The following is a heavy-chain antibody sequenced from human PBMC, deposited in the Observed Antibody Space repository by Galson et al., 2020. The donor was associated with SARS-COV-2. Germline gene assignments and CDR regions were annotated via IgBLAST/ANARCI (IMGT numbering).Heavy chain of an antibody. CDR2: ITSDGSST. CDR1: GFTFSSYW. Sequence: GESLKISCAASGFTFSSYWMHWVRQAPGKGLVWVSRITSDGSSTSYADSVKGRFTISRDNAKNTLYLQMNSLRAEDTAVYYCARAQVDYSNSYYYYGMDVWGQGTTVTVSS. CDR3: ARAQVDYSNSYYYYGMDV. V-gene: IGHV3-74*01. D-gene: IGHD4-4*01. J-gene: IGHJ6*02.